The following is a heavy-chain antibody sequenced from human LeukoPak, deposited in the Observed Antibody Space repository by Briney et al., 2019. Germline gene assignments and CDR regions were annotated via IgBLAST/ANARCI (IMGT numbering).Heavy chain of an antibody. D-gene: IGHD4-23*01. CDR1: GGSISGYY. CDR3: AREVDYGGNSPAFDI. Sequence: PSETLSLTCTVSGGSISGYYWSWIRQPPGKGLEWIGYIYYSGSTNYNPSLKSRVTISVDTSKNQFSLKLSSVTAADTAVYYCAREVDYGGNSPAFDIWGQGTMVTVSS. CDR2: IYYSGST. V-gene: IGHV4-59*01. J-gene: IGHJ3*02.